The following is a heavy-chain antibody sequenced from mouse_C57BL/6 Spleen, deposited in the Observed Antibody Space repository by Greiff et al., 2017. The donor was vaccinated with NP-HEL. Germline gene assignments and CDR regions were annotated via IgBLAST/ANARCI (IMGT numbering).Heavy chain of an antibody. J-gene: IGHJ2*01. CDR2: IYPGDGDT. CDR1: GYAFSSYW. V-gene: IGHV1-80*01. CDR3: ARGRVTTGYFDY. Sequence: VQLQQSGAELVKPGASVKISCKASGYAFSSYWMNWVKQRPGKGLEWIGQIYPGDGDTNYNGKFKGKATLTVDKSSSTAYMQLSSLTSEDSAVYFCARGRVTTGYFDYWGQGTTLTVSS. D-gene: IGHD2-2*01.